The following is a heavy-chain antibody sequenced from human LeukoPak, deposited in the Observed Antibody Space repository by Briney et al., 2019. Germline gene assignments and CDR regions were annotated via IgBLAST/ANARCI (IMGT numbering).Heavy chain of an antibody. J-gene: IGHJ4*01. D-gene: IGHD6-19*01. CDR1: RLNLRRYS. V-gene: IGHV3-21*01. CDR2: ISSSSSYI. Sequence: PGSSLSRSSSASRLNLRRYSMNWVLQAPGKGLKWVSSISSSSSYIYYADSVKGRCTISRDNAKNSLYLQMNSLRAEDTAVYYCARDSVAGGDYWGQGTLVTVSS. CDR3: ARDSVAGGDY.